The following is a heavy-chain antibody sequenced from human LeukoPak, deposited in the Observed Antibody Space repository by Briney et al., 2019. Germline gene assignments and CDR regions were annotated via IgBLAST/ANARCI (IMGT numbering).Heavy chain of an antibody. CDR3: ARSGGWAYGDYDGFIAFDI. V-gene: IGHV1-18*01. CDR1: GYTFTNHG. D-gene: IGHD4-17*01. J-gene: IGHJ3*02. CDR2: ISTYNGNT. Sequence: ASVKVSCKASGYTFTNHGISWVRQAPGQGLEWMGWISTYNGNTNYAQKLQGRVTMTTDTSTSTAYMELRSLRSDDTAVCYCARSGGWAYGDYDGFIAFDIWGQGTMVTVSS.